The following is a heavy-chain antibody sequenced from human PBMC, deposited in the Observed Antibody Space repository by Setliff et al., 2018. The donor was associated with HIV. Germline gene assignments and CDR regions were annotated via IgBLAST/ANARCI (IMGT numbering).Heavy chain of an antibody. J-gene: IGHJ4*02. CDR3: ARGTAVADTNTQPFKY. CDR1: GYTFTSYG. D-gene: IGHD6-19*01. CDR2: ISAYNGNT. V-gene: IGHV1-18*01. Sequence: GASVKVSCKASGYTFTSYGISWVRQAPGQGLEWMGWISAYNGNTNYAQKLQGRVTMTTDTSTSTAYMELRSLRSDDTAVYYCARGTAVADTNTQPFKYWGQGALVTVSS.